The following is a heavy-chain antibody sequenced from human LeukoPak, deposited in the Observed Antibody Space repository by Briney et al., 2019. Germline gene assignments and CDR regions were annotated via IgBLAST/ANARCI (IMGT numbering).Heavy chain of an antibody. J-gene: IGHJ4*02. Sequence: SETLSLTCAVYGGSFSGYYWSWIRQPPGKGLEWIGEINHSGSTSYNPSLKSRVTISVDTSKNQFSLKLSSVTAADTAVYYCARGSYDILTGYLGGLDYWGQGTLATVSS. D-gene: IGHD3-9*01. CDR3: ARGSYDILTGYLGGLDY. CDR1: GGSFSGYY. V-gene: IGHV4-34*01. CDR2: INHSGST.